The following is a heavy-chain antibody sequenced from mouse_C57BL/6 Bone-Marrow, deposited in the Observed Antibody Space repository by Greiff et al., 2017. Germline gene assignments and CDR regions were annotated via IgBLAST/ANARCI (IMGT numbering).Heavy chain of an antibody. Sequence: VKLQQPGAELVKPGASVKLSCKASGYTFTSYWMHWVKQRPGQGLEWIGMINPNSGSTNYNEKFKSKATLTVDKSSSTAYMQLSSLTSEDSAVYYCASDTTVRYWGQGTSVTVSS. CDR3: ASDTTVRY. J-gene: IGHJ4*01. CDR2: INPNSGST. D-gene: IGHD1-1*01. CDR1: GYTFTSYW. V-gene: IGHV1-64*01.